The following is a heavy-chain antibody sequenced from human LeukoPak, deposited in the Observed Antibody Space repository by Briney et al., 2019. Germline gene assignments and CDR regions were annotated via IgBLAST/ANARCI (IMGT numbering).Heavy chain of an antibody. V-gene: IGHV3-21*01. CDR1: GFTFSSYS. Sequence: GGSLRLSCAASGFTFSSYSMNWVRQAPGKGLEWVSSISSSGSYIYYADSVKGRFTISRDNAKNSLYLQMNSLRAEDTAVYYCARMAAAIDYWGQGTLVTVSS. CDR3: ARMAAAIDY. CDR2: ISSSGSYI. J-gene: IGHJ4*02. D-gene: IGHD5-24*01.